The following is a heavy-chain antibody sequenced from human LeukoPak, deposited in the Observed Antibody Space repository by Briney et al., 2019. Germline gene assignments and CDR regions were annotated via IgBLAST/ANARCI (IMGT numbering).Heavy chain of an antibody. CDR3: AKADVEWLVRGYFDY. CDR2: ISGSGGST. V-gene: IGHV3-23*01. J-gene: IGHJ4*02. CDR1: GFTFSSYA. Sequence: LPGGSLRLSCAASGFTFSSYAMSWVRQAPGKGLEWVSAISGSGGSTYYADSVKGRFTISRDNSKNTLYLQMNSLRAEDTAVYYCAKADVEWLVRGYFDYWGQGTLVTVSS. D-gene: IGHD6-19*01.